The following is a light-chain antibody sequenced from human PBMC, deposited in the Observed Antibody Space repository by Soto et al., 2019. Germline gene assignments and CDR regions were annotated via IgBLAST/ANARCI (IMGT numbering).Light chain of an antibody. CDR2: AAS. V-gene: IGKV1-27*01. J-gene: IGKJ4*01. CDR1: HDIGHY. Sequence: DVQLTQSPSSLSASVGERITITCRPRHDIGHYLAWYHHQPEKAPKLLIYAASTLQSGVPTRFNGSGSGTDFKLTSSSLLPEDAATYYCQKYYFAPLTFGGGTKVEIK. CDR3: QKYYFAPLT.